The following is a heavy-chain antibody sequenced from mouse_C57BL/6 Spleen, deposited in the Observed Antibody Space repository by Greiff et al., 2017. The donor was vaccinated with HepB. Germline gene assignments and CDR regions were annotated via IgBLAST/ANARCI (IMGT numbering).Heavy chain of an antibody. CDR1: GYTFTDYY. J-gene: IGHJ4*01. V-gene: IGHV1-26*01. CDR2: INPNNGGT. D-gene: IGHD2-3*01. Sequence: EVQLQQSGPELVKPGASVKISCKASGYTFTDYYMNWVKQSHGKSLEWIGDINPNNGGTSYNQKFKGKATLTVDKSSSTAYMELRSLTSEDSAVYYCAREMGSGEDAMDYWGQGTSVTVSS. CDR3: AREMGSGEDAMDY.